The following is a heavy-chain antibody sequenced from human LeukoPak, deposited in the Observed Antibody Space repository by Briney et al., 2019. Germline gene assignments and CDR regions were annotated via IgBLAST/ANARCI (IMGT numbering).Heavy chain of an antibody. D-gene: IGHD4-17*01. J-gene: IGHJ4*02. CDR3: ARPPSYTTVTTFVRYHFDY. V-gene: IGHV3-30-3*01. CDR2: ISYDGSNK. Sequence: GGSLRLSCAASGFTFSSYAMHWVRQAPGKGLEWVAIISYDGSNKYYADSVKGRFTISRDNSKNTLYLQMNSLRAEDTAVYYCARPPSYTTVTTFVRYHFDYWGQGTLVTVSS. CDR1: GFTFSSYA.